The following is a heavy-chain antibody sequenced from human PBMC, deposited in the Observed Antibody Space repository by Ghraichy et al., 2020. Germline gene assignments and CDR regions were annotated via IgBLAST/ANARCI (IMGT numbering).Heavy chain of an antibody. CDR1: GFTFSSYA. J-gene: IGHJ4*02. CDR2: ISGSGGSP. D-gene: IGHD3-10*01. V-gene: IGHV3-23*01. CDR3: AKDAAGSQYFDY. Sequence: GGSLRLSCAASGFTFSSYAMTGVRQAPGKGLEWVSAISGSGGSPYYADSEKGRFTISRDNSKNKLYLQMNTMRARDTAVYYCAKDAAGSQYFDYWGQGTLVTVSS.